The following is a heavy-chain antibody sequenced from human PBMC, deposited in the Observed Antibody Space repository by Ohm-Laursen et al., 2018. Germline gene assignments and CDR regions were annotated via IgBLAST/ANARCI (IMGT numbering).Heavy chain of an antibody. V-gene: IGHV3-11*01. CDR2: ISSSGSTI. D-gene: IGHD5-18*01. J-gene: IGHJ6*02. Sequence: SLRLSCTASGFTFSDYHMSWIRQAPGKGLAWVSYISSSGSTIYYADSVKGRFTISRDNAKNSLYLQMNSLRAEDTAVYYCARDRVASEWIQLSGVMDVWGQGTPVTVSS. CDR1: GFTFSDYH. CDR3: ARDRVASEWIQLSGVMDV.